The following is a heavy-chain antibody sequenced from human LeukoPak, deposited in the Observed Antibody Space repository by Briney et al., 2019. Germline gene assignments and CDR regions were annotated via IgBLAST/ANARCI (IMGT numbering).Heavy chain of an antibody. CDR2: IYSGGST. V-gene: IGHV3-53*01. J-gene: IGHJ4*02. D-gene: IGHD6-19*01. CDR1: GFTVSSNY. Sequence: GGSLTLSCAASGFTVSSNYMSWVRQARGKGLEWVSVIYSGGSTYYADSLKGRFTISRDNSKNKLYLQMNSLRAEDTAVYYCARDSSGWWNYFDYWGQGTLVTVSS. CDR3: ARDSSGWWNYFDY.